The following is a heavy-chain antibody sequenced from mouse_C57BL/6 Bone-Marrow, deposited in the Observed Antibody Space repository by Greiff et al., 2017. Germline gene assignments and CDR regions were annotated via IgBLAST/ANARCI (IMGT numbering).Heavy chain of an antibody. CDR3: APIYYGNYFDY. D-gene: IGHD2-1*01. CDR2: IYPGDGDT. J-gene: IGHJ2*01. CDR1: GYAFSSSW. V-gene: IGHV1-82*01. Sequence: QVQLKESGPELVKPGASVKISCKASGYAFSSSWMNWVKQRPGKGLEWIGRIYPGDGDTNYNGKFKGKATLTADKSSSTAYMQLSSLTSEDSAVYFCAPIYYGNYFDYWGQGTTLTVSS.